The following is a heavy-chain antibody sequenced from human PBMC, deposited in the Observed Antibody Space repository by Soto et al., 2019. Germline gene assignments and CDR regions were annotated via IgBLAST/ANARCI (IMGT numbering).Heavy chain of an antibody. CDR1: GFTLGSYD. V-gene: IGHV3-13*01. CDR3: ARGGTVGSSGEFDL. D-gene: IGHD6-25*01. CDR2: IGIAGDT. J-gene: IGHJ2*01. Sequence: DVQLVESGGGLVQPGGSLRLSCAASGFTLGSYDMHWVRLLTGKGLEWVSAIGIAGDTYYPGSVKGRFTISRENAQNSLYLQMNTLRAGDTAIYYCARGGTVGSSGEFDLWGRGTLVTVSS.